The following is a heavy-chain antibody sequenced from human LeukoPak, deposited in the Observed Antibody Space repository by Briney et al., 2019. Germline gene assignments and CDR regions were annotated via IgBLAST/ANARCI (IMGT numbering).Heavy chain of an antibody. D-gene: IGHD5-12*01. CDR1: GFTFSSYS. J-gene: IGHJ3*02. V-gene: IGHV3-48*01. CDR3: VRDAGYSGYMVNDM. CDR2: ISSSSRTI. Sequence: PGGSLRLSCAASGFTFSSYSMNWVRQAPGKGLEWVSYISSSSRTIYYADSVKGRFTISRDNAKNSLYLQMNSLRAEDTALYYCVRDAGYSGYMVNDMWGQGTMVTVSS.